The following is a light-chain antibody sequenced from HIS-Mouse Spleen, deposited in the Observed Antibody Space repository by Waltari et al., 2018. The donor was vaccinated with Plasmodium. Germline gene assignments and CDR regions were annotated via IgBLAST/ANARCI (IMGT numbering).Light chain of an antibody. J-gene: IGKJ1*01. Sequence: EIVMTQSPATLSVSPGERATLSCRASQSVSSNLARYQQKPGPAPRLLIYGAATRATGIPARFSGSGSGTEFTLTISSLQSEDFAVYYCQQYNNWPAWTFGQGTKVEIK. CDR2: GAA. V-gene: IGKV3-15*01. CDR3: QQYNNWPAWT. CDR1: QSVSSN.